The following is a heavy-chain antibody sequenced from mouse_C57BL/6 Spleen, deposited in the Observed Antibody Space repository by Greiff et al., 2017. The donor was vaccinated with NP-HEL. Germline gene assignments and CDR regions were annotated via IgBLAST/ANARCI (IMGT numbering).Heavy chain of an antibody. D-gene: IGHD2-5*01. Sequence: VKLLESGAELARPGASVKLSCKASGYTFTSYGISWVKQRTGQGLEWIGEIYPRSGNTYYNEKFKGKATLTADKSSSTAYMELRSLTSEDSAVYFCARNLYSNYPDYWGQGTTLTVSS. CDR1: GYTFTSYG. J-gene: IGHJ2*01. CDR3: ARNLYSNYPDY. V-gene: IGHV1-81*01. CDR2: IYPRSGNT.